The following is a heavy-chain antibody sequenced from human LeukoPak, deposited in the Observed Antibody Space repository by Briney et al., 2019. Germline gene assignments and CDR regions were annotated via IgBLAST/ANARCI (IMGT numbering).Heavy chain of an antibody. CDR2: IKHDGSEK. J-gene: IGHJ4*02. D-gene: IGHD6-13*01. V-gene: IGHV3-7*01. CDR1: GFPFRDSY. CDR3: ARDRDSSGSWEVNFDC. Sequence: GGSLRLSCTASGFPFRDSYMTWIRQAPGRGLEWVASIKHDGSEKYYVDSVEGRFTISRDDAKNSVYLQMNTLRVEDTAVYYCARDRDSSGSWEVNFDCWGQGTLVTVSS.